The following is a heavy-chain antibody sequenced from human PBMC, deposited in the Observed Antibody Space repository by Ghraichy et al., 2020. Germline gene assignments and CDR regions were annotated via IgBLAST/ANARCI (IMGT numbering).Heavy chain of an antibody. J-gene: IGHJ4*02. Sequence: ETLSLTCVASGFTFSRYWMTWVRQAPGKGLEWVANVSPHGAETYYLGSVKGRFTISRDNARNSVNLLLNSLRAEDAAVYYCASLNVDTTMSDAFDSWGRGTLVTVSS. D-gene: IGHD5-18*01. V-gene: IGHV3-7*03. CDR2: VSPHGAET. CDR1: GFTFSRYW. CDR3: ASLNVDTTMSDAFDS.